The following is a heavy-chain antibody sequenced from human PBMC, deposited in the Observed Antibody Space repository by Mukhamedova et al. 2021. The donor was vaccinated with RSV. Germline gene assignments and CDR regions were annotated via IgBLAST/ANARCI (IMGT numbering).Heavy chain of an antibody. J-gene: IGHJ6*02. Sequence: DSVKGRFTISRDNAKNSLYLQMNSLRAEDTAVYYCARDYADIVVVTANWRVGYYVMDVWVQGTTVTVSS. D-gene: IGHD2-21*02. CDR3: ARDYADIVVVTANWRVGYYVMDV. V-gene: IGHV3-21*01.